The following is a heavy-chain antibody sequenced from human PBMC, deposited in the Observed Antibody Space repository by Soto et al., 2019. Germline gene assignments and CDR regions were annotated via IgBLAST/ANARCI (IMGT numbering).Heavy chain of an antibody. CDR3: TTNGAYSLDN. Sequence: SETLSLTCAVSGVPMSNRHWFSWVRQAPGEGLEWIGEIHHDGSITYNPSLQSRVTMSVDKFNNQFSLALTSVTAADTAIYYCTTNGAYSLDNWGQGTLVTVSS. D-gene: IGHD2-8*01. V-gene: IGHV4-4*02. J-gene: IGHJ4*02. CDR1: GVPMSNRHW. CDR2: IHHDGSI.